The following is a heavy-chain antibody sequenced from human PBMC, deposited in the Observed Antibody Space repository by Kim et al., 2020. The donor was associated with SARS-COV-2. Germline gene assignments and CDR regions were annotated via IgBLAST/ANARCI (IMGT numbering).Heavy chain of an antibody. Sequence: SETLSLTCTVSGGSISGYYWSWIRQPPGKGLEWIGYINYSGSTNYNPSLKSRVTISVDTSKNQFSLKLSSVTAADTALYYCARNRSPSAYYYYYIDVWGKGTTVTVSS. V-gene: IGHV4-59*01. CDR2: INYSGST. CDR3: ARNRSPSAYYYYYIDV. CDR1: GGSISGYY. J-gene: IGHJ6*03.